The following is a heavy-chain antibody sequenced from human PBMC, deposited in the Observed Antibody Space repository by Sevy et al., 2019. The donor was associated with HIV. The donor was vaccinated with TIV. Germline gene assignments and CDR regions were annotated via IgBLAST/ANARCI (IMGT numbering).Heavy chain of an antibody. CDR3: AVITIFGVLTDNWFDP. D-gene: IGHD3-3*01. CDR1: GGSINSNNYY. J-gene: IGHJ5*02. Sequence: SETLSLTCTVSGGSINSNNYYWGWIRQPPGKGLEWIGSVSYSGSTYYNPSLNSQITISVDTSKNQFSLKVRSATAADTAVYYCAVITIFGVLTDNWFDPWGQGTLVTVSS. CDR2: VSYSGST. V-gene: IGHV4-39*01.